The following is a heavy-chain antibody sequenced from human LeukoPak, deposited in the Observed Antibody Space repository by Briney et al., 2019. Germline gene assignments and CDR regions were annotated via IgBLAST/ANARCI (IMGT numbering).Heavy chain of an antibody. CDR1: GYTFTSYY. D-gene: IGHD3-16*02. J-gene: IGHJ3*02. CDR3: ASNYVWGSYRYGAFDI. CDR2: INPSGGST. Sequence: ASVKVSCKASGYTFTSYYMHWVRQAPGQGLEWMGIINPSGGSTSYAQKFQGRVTMTRDTSTSTVYMELSSLRSEDTAVYYCASNYVWGSYRYGAFDIWGQGTMVTVSS. V-gene: IGHV1-46*01.